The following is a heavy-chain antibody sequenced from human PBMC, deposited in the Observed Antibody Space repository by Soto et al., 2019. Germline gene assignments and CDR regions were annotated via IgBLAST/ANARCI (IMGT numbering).Heavy chain of an antibody. CDR2: INHSGST. J-gene: IGHJ4*01. CDR1: GGSFIGHY. V-gene: IGHV4-34*01. D-gene: IGHD3-3*01. CDR3: ARGLPLSGNFWNGYYFFDY. Sequence: KTSETLSLTCAVYGGSFIGHYWSWIRQPPGKGLGWIGDINHSGSTNYNPSLKRRLTISVDTSRNQFSLRLNSVTAADTAVYYCARGLPLSGNFWNGYYFFDYWGHGTLVTVSS.